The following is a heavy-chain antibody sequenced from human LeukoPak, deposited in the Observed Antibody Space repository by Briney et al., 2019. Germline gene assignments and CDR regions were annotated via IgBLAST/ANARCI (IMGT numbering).Heavy chain of an antibody. CDR1: GYTFTSYD. V-gene: IGHV1-8*01. Sequence: ASVKVSCKASGYTFTSYDINWVRQATGQGLEWMGWMNPNSSNTGYAQKFQGRVTMTRNTSISTAYMELSSLRSEDTAVYYCARAGAAGKDTEFDYWGQGTLVTVSS. CDR2: MNPNSSNT. D-gene: IGHD2-15*01. CDR3: ARAGAAGKDTEFDY. J-gene: IGHJ4*02.